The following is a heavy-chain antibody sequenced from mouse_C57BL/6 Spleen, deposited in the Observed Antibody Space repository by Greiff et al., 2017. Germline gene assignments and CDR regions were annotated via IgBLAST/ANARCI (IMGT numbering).Heavy chain of an antibody. CDR2: ISSGSSTI. CDR3: ARDGFGYAMDY. CDR1: GFTFSDYG. D-gene: IGHD2-3*01. J-gene: IGHJ4*01. V-gene: IGHV5-17*01. Sequence: EVQLVESGGGLVKPGGSLKLSCAASGFTFSDYGMHWVRQAPEKGLEWVAYISSGSSTIYYADTVKGRFTISRDNAKNTLFLQMTSLRSEDTAMYYCARDGFGYAMDYWGQGTSVTVSS.